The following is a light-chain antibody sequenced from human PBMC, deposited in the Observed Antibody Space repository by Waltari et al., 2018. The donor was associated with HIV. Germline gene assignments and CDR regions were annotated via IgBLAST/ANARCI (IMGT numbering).Light chain of an antibody. Sequence: QSVLTQPPSVSGAPGQRVPISCTGSSSNIGAGYDVNWYQQLPGTAPKLLIYGNINRPSGVPDRFSGSESGTSASLAITGLQAEDEADYYCQSYDSSLSGYVFGTGTKVTVL. CDR1: SSNIGAGYD. J-gene: IGLJ1*01. CDR2: GNI. V-gene: IGLV1-40*01. CDR3: QSYDSSLSGYV.